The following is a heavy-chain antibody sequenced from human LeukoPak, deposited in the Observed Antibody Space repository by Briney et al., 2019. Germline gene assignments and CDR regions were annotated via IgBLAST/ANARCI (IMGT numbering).Heavy chain of an antibody. CDR3: VRGADCRGGSCYAPNFDS. Sequence: GGSLRLSCVASGVAFSNYNMNWVRQAPGKGLQWVSSVSGSGIYMFYADSVKGRFTISRDNANNSLYLQMNSLRVEDTAVYYCVRGADCRGGSCYAPNFDSWGQGALVTVSS. CDR1: GVAFSNYN. D-gene: IGHD2-15*01. V-gene: IGHV3-21*06. CDR2: VSGSGIYM. J-gene: IGHJ4*02.